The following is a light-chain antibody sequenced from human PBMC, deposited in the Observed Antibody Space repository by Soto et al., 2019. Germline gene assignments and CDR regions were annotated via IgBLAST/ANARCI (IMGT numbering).Light chain of an antibody. CDR2: QVA. CDR1: QSLVNSDGSTY. CDR3: LQRTHWPWT. Sequence: DVVMTQSPLSLPVTLGQPASMSCRSSQSLVNSDGSTYLNWLQQRPGQAPRRLFYQVANREAGVQNRFSGSGSGTDFTLNISRVEAEDVGNYYCLQRTHWPWTFGQGTKVEIK. J-gene: IGKJ1*01. V-gene: IGKV2-30*01.